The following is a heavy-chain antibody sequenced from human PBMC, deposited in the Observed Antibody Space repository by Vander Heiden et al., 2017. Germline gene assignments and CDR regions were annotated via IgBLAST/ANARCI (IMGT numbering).Heavy chain of an antibody. V-gene: IGHV4-39*01. Sequence: QLQPQESGPGLVKPSETPSLPCTVPGGPITSSSYCWGWIRQPPGKGLEWIGSIYYSGSTYYNPSLKSRVTISVDTSKNQFSLKLSSVTAADTAVYYCARHLDSSSSSKDAFDIWGQGTMVTVSS. J-gene: IGHJ3*02. CDR1: GGPITSSSYC. CDR3: ARHLDSSSSSKDAFDI. D-gene: IGHD6-6*01. CDR2: IYYSGST.